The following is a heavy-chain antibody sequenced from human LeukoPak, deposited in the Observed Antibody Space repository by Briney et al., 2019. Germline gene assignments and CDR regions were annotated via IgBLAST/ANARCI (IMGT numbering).Heavy chain of an antibody. CDR3: ARDGGYGDYDPYYFDY. V-gene: IGHV3-7*03. J-gene: IGHJ4*02. CDR1: GFTFSSYW. CDR2: IKQDGSEK. D-gene: IGHD4-17*01. Sequence: PGGSLRLSCAASGFTFSSYWMSWVRQAPGKGLEWVANIKQDGSEKYYVDSEKGRFTISRDNAKNSLYLQVNSLRAEDTAVYYCARDGGYGDYDPYYFDYWGQGTLVTVSS.